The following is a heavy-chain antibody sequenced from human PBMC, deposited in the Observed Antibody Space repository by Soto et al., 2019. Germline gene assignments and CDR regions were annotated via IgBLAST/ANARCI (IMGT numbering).Heavy chain of an antibody. D-gene: IGHD3-22*01. Sequence: SVKVSCRASVGTFSSYAISLVRQAPGQGLEWMGGIIPIFGTANYAQKFQGRVTITADESTSTAYMELSSLRSEDTAVYYCARVRYYYDSSGSRRAGYYGMDVWGQGTTVTVSS. CDR1: VGTFSSYA. CDR3: ARVRYYYDSSGSRRAGYYGMDV. V-gene: IGHV1-69*13. J-gene: IGHJ6*02. CDR2: IIPIFGTA.